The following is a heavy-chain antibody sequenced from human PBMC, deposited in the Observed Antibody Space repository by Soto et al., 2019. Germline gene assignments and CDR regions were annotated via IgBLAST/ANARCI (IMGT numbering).Heavy chain of an antibody. Sequence: SETPSLTFIVSDASISSSNYYWGWIRQPPGKGLEWIGNIYYSGSTYYNPSLKSRVTMSVDTSKKQFSLKLGSVTAADTAVYYCARLGEGRFIAAAGTIDYWGQGTLVTVSS. D-gene: IGHD6-13*01. CDR3: ARLGEGRFIAAAGTIDY. CDR1: DASISSSNYY. CDR2: IYYSGST. J-gene: IGHJ4*02. V-gene: IGHV4-39*01.